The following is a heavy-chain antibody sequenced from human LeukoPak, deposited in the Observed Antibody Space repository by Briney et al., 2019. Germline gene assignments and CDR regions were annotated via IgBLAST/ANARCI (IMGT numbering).Heavy chain of an antibody. D-gene: IGHD6-6*01. CDR1: GFTFSSYA. CDR3: AKTNTRIAARNYYFDY. J-gene: IGHJ4*02. Sequence: PGGSLRLSCAASGFTFSSYAMSWVRQAPGKGLEWVSGISGSGGSTYYADSVKGRFTISRDNSKNTLYLQMNSLRAEDTAVYYCAKTNTRIAARNYYFDYWGQGTLVTVSS. CDR2: ISGSGGST. V-gene: IGHV3-23*01.